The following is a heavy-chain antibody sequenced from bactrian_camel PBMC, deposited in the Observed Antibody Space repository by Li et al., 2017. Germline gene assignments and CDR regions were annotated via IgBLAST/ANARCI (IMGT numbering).Heavy chain of an antibody. CDR2: INKDGSNT. CDR3: AADGSTYGGSCHTHAWRFGY. Sequence: HVQLVESGGGLVQPGGSLRLSCAASGFTFSSYPMSWVRQAPGKGLEWVSGINKDGSNTNYADSVKGRFTISQDNAKNTVYLQMNSLKPGDTAVYYCAADGSTYGGSCHTHAWRFGYWGQGTQVTVS. D-gene: IGHD6*01. V-gene: IGHV3S7*01. J-gene: IGHJ6*01. CDR1: GFTFSSYP.